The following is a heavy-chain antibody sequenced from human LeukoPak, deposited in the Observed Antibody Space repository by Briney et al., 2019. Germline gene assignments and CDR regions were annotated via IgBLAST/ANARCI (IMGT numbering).Heavy chain of an antibody. V-gene: IGHV1-69*13. CDR3: AANGYCGSDCYYYFDY. J-gene: IGHJ4*02. D-gene: IGHD2-21*02. CDR1: GGTFRNHA. Sequence: ASVKVSCKASGGTFRNHAISWVRQAPGQGLEWMGGIIPIFGTTNYAQKFQGRVTITADESTSTAYMELSSLRSEDTAMYYCAANGYCGSDCYYYFDYWGQGALVTVSS. CDR2: IIPIFGTT.